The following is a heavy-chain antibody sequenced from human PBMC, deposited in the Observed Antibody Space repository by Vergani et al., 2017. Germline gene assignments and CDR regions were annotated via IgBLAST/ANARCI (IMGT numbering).Heavy chain of an antibody. CDR1: SFKLGDYG. D-gene: IGHD3-22*01. Sequence: VQLVESGGGVVQPGRSLRLSCTPSSFKLGDYGMHWVRQAPGKGLEWVSSIRSSSSYIYYADSVKGRFTISRDNAKNSLYLQMNSLRAENTAVYYCARTYDSSPWGLSRYWGQGTLVTVSS. CDR2: IRSSSSYI. V-gene: IGHV3-21*02. J-gene: IGHJ4*02. CDR3: ARTYDSSPWGLSRY.